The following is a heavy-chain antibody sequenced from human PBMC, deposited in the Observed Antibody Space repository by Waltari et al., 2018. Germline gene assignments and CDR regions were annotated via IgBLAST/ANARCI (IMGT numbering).Heavy chain of an antibody. J-gene: IGHJ4*02. CDR2: ISVRGVST. V-gene: IGHV3-23*01. CDR1: GFTFSSYA. CDR3: AKDSYVDTAMEIDY. Sequence: EVQLLESGGGLVQPGGSLRLSCAASGFTFSSYAMSWVRQAPGKGRGWVSVISVRGVSTYYADSVKGRFTSSRDNSKNTLYLQMNSLRAEDTAVYYCAKDSYVDTAMEIDYWGQGTLVTVSS. D-gene: IGHD5-18*01.